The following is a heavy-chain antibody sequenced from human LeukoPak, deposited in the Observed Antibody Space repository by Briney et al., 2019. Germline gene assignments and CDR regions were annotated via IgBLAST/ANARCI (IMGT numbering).Heavy chain of an antibody. Sequence: GGSLRLSCAASGFTFSSYAMNWVRQAPGKGLEWVSSISSSSSYIYYADSVKGRFTISRDNAKNSLYLQMNSLRAEDTAVYYCASDSPVRGVIWYWGQGTLVTVSS. J-gene: IGHJ4*02. D-gene: IGHD3-10*01. CDR2: ISSSSSYI. CDR1: GFTFSSYA. CDR3: ASDSPVRGVIWY. V-gene: IGHV3-21*01.